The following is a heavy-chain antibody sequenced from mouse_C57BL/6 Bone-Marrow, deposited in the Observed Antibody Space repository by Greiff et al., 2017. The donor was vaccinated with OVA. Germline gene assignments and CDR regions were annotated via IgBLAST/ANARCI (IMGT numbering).Heavy chain of an antibody. Sequence: VQLQESGPGLVKPSQTVFLTCTVTGISITTGNYRWSWIRQFPGNKLEWIGYIYYSGTITYNPSLTSRTTITRDTPKNQFFLEMNSLTAEDTATYYCARESLYYGNYWYFDVWGTGTTVTVSS. CDR3: ARESLYYGNYWYFDV. V-gene: IGHV3-5*01. CDR1: GISITTGNYR. J-gene: IGHJ1*03. CDR2: IYYSGTI. D-gene: IGHD2-1*01.